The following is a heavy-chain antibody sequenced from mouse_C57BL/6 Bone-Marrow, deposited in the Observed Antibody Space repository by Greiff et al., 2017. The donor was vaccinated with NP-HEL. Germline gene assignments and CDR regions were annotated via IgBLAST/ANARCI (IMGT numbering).Heavy chain of an antibody. CDR3: ARGSDYLDY. J-gene: IGHJ2*01. Sequence: VKLVESGGGLVQPGGFLKLSCAASGFTFSDYYMYWVRQTPEKRLEWVAYISNGGGSTYYPDTVKGRFTISRDNAKNTLYLQMSRLKSEDTAMYYCARGSDYLDYWGQGTTLTVSS. V-gene: IGHV5-12*01. CDR2: ISNGGGST. CDR1: GFTFSDYY.